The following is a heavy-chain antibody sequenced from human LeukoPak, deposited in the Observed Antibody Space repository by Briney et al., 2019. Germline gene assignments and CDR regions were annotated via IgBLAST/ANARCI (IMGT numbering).Heavy chain of an antibody. CDR2: MSGNGGSI. CDR3: AKDYDFWSGYYPD. CDR1: GFTFSSHA. D-gene: IGHD3-3*01. Sequence: GGSLRLSCAASGFTFSSHAMGWVRQAPGKGLEWVSAMSGNGGSIGYADSVKGRFTISRDNSKNTLYLQMNSLRAEDTAVYYCAKDYDFWSGYYPDWGQGTLVTVSS. J-gene: IGHJ4*02. V-gene: IGHV3-23*01.